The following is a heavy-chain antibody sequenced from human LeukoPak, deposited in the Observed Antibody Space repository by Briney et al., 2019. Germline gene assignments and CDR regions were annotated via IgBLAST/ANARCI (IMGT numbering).Heavy chain of an antibody. Sequence: GGSLRLSCAASGFTFSSYSMNWVRQAPGKGLEWLSSISSSSSYIYYADSVKGRFTISRDNAKNSLYLQMNSLRAEDTAVYYCARGARQWLVPDFDYWGQGTLVTVSS. CDR2: ISSSSSYI. V-gene: IGHV3-21*01. CDR1: GFTFSSYS. CDR3: ARGARQWLVPDFDY. J-gene: IGHJ4*02. D-gene: IGHD6-19*01.